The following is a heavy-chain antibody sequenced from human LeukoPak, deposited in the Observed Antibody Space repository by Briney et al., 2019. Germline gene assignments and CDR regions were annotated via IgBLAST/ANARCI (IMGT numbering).Heavy chain of an antibody. CDR1: GGSISSSNW. CDR3: ARQYRLVQAYPGLFDY. J-gene: IGHJ4*02. CDR2: IYHSGST. D-gene: IGHD2-2*01. V-gene: IGHV4-4*02. Sequence: PSGTLSLTCAVSGGSISSSNWWSWVRQPPGKGLEWIGEIYHSGSTNYIPSLKSRVTISVDKSKNQFSLKLSSVTAADTAVYYCARQYRLVQAYPGLFDYWGQGTLVTVSS.